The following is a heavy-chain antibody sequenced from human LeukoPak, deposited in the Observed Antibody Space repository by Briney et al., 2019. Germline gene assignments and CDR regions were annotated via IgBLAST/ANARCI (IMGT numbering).Heavy chain of an antibody. D-gene: IGHD3-16*01. CDR2: IYSGDST. J-gene: IGHJ1*01. Sequence: GGSLRLSCAASGFAVSSNYMSWVRQAPGKGLEWASVIYSGDSTYYVDSVKGRFTISRDNSKNTLYLQMNSLRAEDTAVYYCAKNVYFQHWGQGTLVTVSS. CDR1: GFAVSSNY. CDR3: AKNVYFQH. V-gene: IGHV3-53*01.